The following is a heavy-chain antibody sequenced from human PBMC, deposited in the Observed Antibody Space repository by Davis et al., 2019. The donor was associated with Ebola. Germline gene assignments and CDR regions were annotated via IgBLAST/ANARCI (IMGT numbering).Heavy chain of an antibody. Sequence: TLSLTCALSGGSISSGGYSCNWLRQPPGKGLEWIGYIFHSGSTYYNPSLKSRVAISLDTSKNQFSLKLTSVTAADTAIYYCARGKGRGYGGDCFDPWGQGALVTVSS. V-gene: IGHV4-30-2*01. J-gene: IGHJ5*02. CDR3: ARGKGRGYGGDCFDP. CDR1: GGSISSGGYS. D-gene: IGHD4-23*01. CDR2: IFHSGST.